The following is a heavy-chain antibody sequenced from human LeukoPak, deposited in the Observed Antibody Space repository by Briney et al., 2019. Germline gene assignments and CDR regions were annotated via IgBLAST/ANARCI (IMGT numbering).Heavy chain of an antibody. V-gene: IGHV4-59*08. CDR2: IYYSGST. D-gene: IGHD1-26*01. J-gene: IGHJ6*02. Sequence: KPSETLSLTCTVSGGSISSYYWSWIRQPPGKGLEWIGYIYYSGSTNYNPSLKSRVTISVDTSKNQFSLKLSSVTAADTAVYYCARTIRRELRYYYGMDVWGQGTTVTVSS. CDR3: ARTIRRELRYYYGMDV. CDR1: GGSISSYY.